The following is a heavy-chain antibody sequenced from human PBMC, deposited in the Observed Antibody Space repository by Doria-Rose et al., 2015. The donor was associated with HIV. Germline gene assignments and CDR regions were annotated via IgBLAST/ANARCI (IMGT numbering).Heavy chain of an antibody. Sequence: QVTLKESGPVPVKPTETLTLTCTVSGVSLSSPGMGVSWIRQPPGKALEWLANIFSDDERSYKTSLKSRLTISRGTSKSQAVLTMTDMDPVDTATYYCARIKSSRWYHKYYFDFWGQGTLVIVSA. CDR3: ARIKSSRWYHKYYFDF. V-gene: IGHV2-26*01. CDR2: IFSDDER. CDR1: GVSLSSPGMG. D-gene: IGHD6-13*01. J-gene: IGHJ4*02.